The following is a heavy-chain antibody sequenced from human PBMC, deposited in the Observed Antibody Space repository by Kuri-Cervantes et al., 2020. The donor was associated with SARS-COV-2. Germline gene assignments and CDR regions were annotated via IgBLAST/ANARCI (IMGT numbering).Heavy chain of an antibody. D-gene: IGHD6-19*01. CDR3: ARANSSGWIDHDAFDI. J-gene: IGHJ3*02. Sequence: SVKVSCKASGYTFTSYDINWVRQAPGQGLEWMGGIIPIFGTANYAQKFQGRVTITADKSTSTAYMELSSLRSEDTAVYYCARANSSGWIDHDAFDIWGQGTMVP. CDR1: GYTFTSYD. CDR2: IIPIFGTA. V-gene: IGHV1-69*06.